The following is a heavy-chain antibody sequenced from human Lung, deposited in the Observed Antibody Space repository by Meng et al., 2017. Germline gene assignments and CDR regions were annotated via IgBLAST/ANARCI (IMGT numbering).Heavy chain of an antibody. Sequence: QVQSVQFGVEVKKPGASVKPSCRVSGYTFIDAYVHWVRQAPGQGLEWMGRIIPSSGDANSAQKFLGRVTLTWDTSISTAYMELSSLRSDDTAIYYCARDGGNYDFDYWGQGTLVTVSS. D-gene: IGHD1-7*01. CDR3: ARDGGNYDFDY. CDR2: IIPSSGDA. CDR1: GYTFIDAY. V-gene: IGHV1-2*06. J-gene: IGHJ4*02.